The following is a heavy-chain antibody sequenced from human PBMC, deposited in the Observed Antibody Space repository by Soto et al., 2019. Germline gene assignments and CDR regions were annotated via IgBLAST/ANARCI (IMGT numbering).Heavy chain of an antibody. J-gene: IGHJ6*02. CDR1: GGTFSSYA. D-gene: IGHD3-22*01. CDR3: AGHSSGVPGYYYGMDV. CDR2: IIPICDTA. Sequence: QVQLVQSGAEVKKPGSSVKVSCKASGGTFSSYAISWVRQAPGQGLEWMGGIIPICDTADYAHKFQGRVTITADESTNTAYMELSSLRSEDTAVYYCAGHSSGVPGYYYGMDVWGQGTPVTVSS. V-gene: IGHV1-69*12.